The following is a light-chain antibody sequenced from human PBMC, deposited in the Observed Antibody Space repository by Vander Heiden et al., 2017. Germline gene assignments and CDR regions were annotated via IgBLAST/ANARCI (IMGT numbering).Light chain of an antibody. V-gene: IGKV1-39*01. CDR2: AAS. CDR3: QQRYRTPRRT. CDR1: QSISSY. Sequence: DIQMTQSPSSLSASVGDRVTITCRASQSISSYLNWYQQKPGKAPKLLIYAASSLQSGVPSRFSGSGYGTDFTLTISSLKTEDFAPYYCQQRYRTPRRTFGPGTKVEIK. J-gene: IGKJ1*01.